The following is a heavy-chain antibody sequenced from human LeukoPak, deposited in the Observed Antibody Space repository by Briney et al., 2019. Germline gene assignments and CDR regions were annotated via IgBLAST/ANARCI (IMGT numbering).Heavy chain of an antibody. CDR2: IYYSGST. V-gene: IGHV4-59*12. Sequence: SETLSLTCTVSGGSISSYYWSWIRQPPGKGLEWIGYIYYSGSTNYNPSLESRVTISVDTSKNQFSLKLSSVTAADTAVYYCARAKYSSGRKFDYWGQGTLVTVSS. CDR1: GGSISSYY. CDR3: ARAKYSSGRKFDY. J-gene: IGHJ4*02. D-gene: IGHD6-19*01.